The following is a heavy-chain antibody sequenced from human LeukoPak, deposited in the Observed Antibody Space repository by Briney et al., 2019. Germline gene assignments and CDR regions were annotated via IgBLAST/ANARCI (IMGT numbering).Heavy chain of an antibody. CDR1: GFPLSSYA. Sequence: GALRLSCVVSGFPLSSYAMSWVRRSPGKGLEWVSATSSSDAGKYYADSVRGRFTISRDNSRNTVYLQMNSLRAEDAAIYYCAKAPVTSCRGAFCYPFDSWGQGTRVTVSS. CDR3: AKAPVTSCRGAFCYPFDS. J-gene: IGHJ4*02. D-gene: IGHD2-15*01. CDR2: TSSSDAGK. V-gene: IGHV3-23*01.